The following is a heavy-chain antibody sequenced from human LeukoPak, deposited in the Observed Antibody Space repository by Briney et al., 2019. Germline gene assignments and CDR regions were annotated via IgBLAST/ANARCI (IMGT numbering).Heavy chain of an antibody. Sequence: PSETLSLTCTVSGDSISGSTYYWGWIRQPPGKGLEWIGAIHYTGGTYYNPSLKSRVTISIDASENQFSLKLTSATAADTAVYYCARPYSNYVGNDAFAIWGQGTMVTVSS. D-gene: IGHD4-11*01. CDR3: ARPYSNYVGNDAFAI. V-gene: IGHV4-39*01. J-gene: IGHJ3*02. CDR2: IHYTGGT. CDR1: GDSISGSTYY.